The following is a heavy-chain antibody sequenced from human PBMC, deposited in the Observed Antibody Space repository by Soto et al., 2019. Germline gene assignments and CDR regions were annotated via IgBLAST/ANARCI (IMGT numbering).Heavy chain of an antibody. CDR3: AAELYSGGRCCSFDI. CDR2: IVIGGGNT. CDR1: GFTFSRSA. D-gene: IGHD2-21*01. Sequence: QMQVVQSGPEVKNPGTSVRVSCMTSGFTFSRSAVQWVRQARGQGLEWIGWIVIGGGNTKSAQNLQDRLTITRDMSTSTAYMELTSLRSEDTAVYYCAAELYSGGRCCSFDIWGQGTVVTVSS. V-gene: IGHV1-58*01. J-gene: IGHJ3*02.